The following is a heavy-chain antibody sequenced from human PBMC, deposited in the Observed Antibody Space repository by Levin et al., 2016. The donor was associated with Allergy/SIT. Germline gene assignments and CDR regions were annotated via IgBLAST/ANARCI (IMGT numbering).Heavy chain of an antibody. CDR3: ARDRYGDYGWFDP. J-gene: IGHJ5*02. D-gene: IGHD4-17*01. V-gene: IGHV4-30-2*01. CDR2: IYHSGST. Sequence: RQPPGKGLEWIGYIYHSGSTYYNPSLKSRVTISVDRSKNQFSLKLSSVTAADTAVYYCARDRYGDYGWFDPWGQGTLVTVSS.